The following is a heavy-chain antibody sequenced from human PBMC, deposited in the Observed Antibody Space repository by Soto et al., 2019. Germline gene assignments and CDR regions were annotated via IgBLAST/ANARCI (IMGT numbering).Heavy chain of an antibody. CDR3: ATEILSSVYVPDY. J-gene: IGHJ4*02. V-gene: IGHV3-21*01. D-gene: IGHD6-19*01. Sequence: GGSLRLSCEASGFSFSDYTMDCVRQAPGKGLEWVSSISKTSSTVSYADSVKGRFTVSRDNAHNSLSLRMDSLRVEDTALYYCATEILSSVYVPDYWGQGTLVTVSS. CDR2: ISKTSSTV. CDR1: GFSFSDYT.